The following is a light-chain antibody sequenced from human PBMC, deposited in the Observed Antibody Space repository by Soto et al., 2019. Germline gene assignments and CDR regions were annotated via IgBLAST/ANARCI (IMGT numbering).Light chain of an antibody. J-gene: IGKJ1*01. CDR3: QQYSNYWT. CDR2: TAS. CDR1: QTISTW. Sequence: DIQMTQSPSTLSASVGDTVTITFRASQTISTWLAWYQQKPGKAPKLLIYTASTLESGVPSRFSASGSGTEFTLTINSLQPDDFATYYCQQYSNYWTFGQGTKV. V-gene: IGKV1-5*01.